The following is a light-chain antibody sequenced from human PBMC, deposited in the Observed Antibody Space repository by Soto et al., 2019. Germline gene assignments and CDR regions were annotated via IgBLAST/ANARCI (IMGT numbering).Light chain of an antibody. CDR2: EVR. V-gene: IGLV2-14*01. CDR3: SSYTTSNSYFV. Sequence: QSALTQPASVSGSPGQSITISCTGTSSDVGGYNFVSWYQQHPGKAPKLMIYEVRNRPSGVSNRFSGSKSGNTASLSIFGLQAEDEADYYCSSYTTSNSYFVFGTGTQLTVL. CDR1: SSDVGGYNF. J-gene: IGLJ7*01.